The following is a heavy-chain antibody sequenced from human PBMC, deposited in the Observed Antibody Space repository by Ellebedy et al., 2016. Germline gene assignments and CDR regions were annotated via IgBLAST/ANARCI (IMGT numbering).Heavy chain of an antibody. CDR2: ISNIGSTS. D-gene: IGHD1-1*01. V-gene: IGHV3-11*04. J-gene: IGHJ4*02. CDR3: ARDKGAITTTLYFDY. Sequence: GESLKISCAASAFTFRDYYMSWIRQAPGKGLEWVSYISNIGSTSVYAESVRGRFTISRDNAKNSLYLQMNSLRAEDTAVYYCARDKGAITTTLYFDYWGQGTLVTVSS. CDR1: AFTFRDYY.